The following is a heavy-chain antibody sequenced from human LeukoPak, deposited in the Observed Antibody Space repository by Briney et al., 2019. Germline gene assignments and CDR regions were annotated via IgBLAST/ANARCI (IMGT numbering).Heavy chain of an antibody. Sequence: GGSLRLSCAASGFTFTTYSMDWVRQAPGKGLEWVSSISGSSSYIYYADSVKGRFTISRDNSKNTLYLQMNSLRAEDTAVYYCARDRGWSGGHFDYWGQGTLVTVSS. CDR3: ARDRGWSGGHFDY. V-gene: IGHV3-21*01. D-gene: IGHD3-3*01. J-gene: IGHJ4*02. CDR2: ISGSSSYI. CDR1: GFTFTTYS.